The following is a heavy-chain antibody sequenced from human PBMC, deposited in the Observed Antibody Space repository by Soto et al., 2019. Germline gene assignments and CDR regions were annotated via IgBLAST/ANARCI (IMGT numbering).Heavy chain of an antibody. V-gene: IGHV1-2*02. CDR3: ASSLYYSGGSGYSPIFFDD. D-gene: IGHD3-22*01. J-gene: IGHJ4*02. Sequence: QVQLVQSGAEVKKPGASVKVSCKASGYTFTAYYLHWVRQAPGQGLEWMGWINPNSATTKYVGKFQGRVTMTRDTSISPADMGLSSLGDEDTAVYYCASSLYYSGGSGYSPIFFDDWGQGTLVTVSS. CDR2: INPNSATT. CDR1: GYTFTAYY.